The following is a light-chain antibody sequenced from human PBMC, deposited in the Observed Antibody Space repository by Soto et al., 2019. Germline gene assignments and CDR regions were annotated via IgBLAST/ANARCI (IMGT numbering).Light chain of an antibody. CDR1: SSDVGVYNY. CDR2: DVS. CDR3: CSYAASNTFV. V-gene: IGLV2-11*01. Sequence: QSALTQPRSVSGSPGQSVTISCTGTSSDVGVYNYVSWYQQYSGKAPKVMIYDVSKRPSGVPDRFSGSKSGNTASLTISGLQAEDEADYYCCSYAASNTFVFGTGTKVTV. J-gene: IGLJ1*01.